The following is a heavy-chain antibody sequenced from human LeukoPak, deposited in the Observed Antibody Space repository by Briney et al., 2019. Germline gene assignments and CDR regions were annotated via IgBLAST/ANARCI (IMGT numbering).Heavy chain of an antibody. Sequence: SVKVSCKASGGSFSNYTISWLRQTPGQGLEWMGGIIPIFGTANHAQNLQGRVTITADKFTSTAYMELSSLRSEDTAVYYCAKAPVTSCRGAFCYPFDYWGQGTLVTVSS. CDR3: AKAPVTSCRGAFCYPFDY. CDR2: IIPIFGTA. D-gene: IGHD2-15*01. J-gene: IGHJ4*02. CDR1: GGSFSNYT. V-gene: IGHV1-69*06.